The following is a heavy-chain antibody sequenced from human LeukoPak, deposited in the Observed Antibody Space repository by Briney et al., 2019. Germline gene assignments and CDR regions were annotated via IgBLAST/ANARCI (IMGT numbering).Heavy chain of an antibody. CDR3: ARGPRSFDY. V-gene: IGHV3-7*05. J-gene: IGHJ4*01. CDR1: GFTFSTYW. CDR2: IKPDGSEK. Sequence: GGSLRLSCAASGFTFSTYWMSWVRQAPGKGLEWVANIKPDGSEKYYVASVKGRFTISRDNVKNSLYLQMNSLRAEDTAVFYCARGPRSFDYWGQGALVTVSS.